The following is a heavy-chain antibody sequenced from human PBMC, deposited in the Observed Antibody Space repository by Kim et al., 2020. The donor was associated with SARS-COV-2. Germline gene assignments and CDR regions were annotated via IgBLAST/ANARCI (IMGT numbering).Heavy chain of an antibody. D-gene: IGHD3-10*01. Sequence: SETLSLTCTVSGGSISSYYWSWIRQPPGKGLEWIGYIYYSGSTNYNPSLKSRVTISVDTSKNQFSLKLSSVTAADTAVYYCARGLGYYGSGIDYWGQGTLVTVSS. J-gene: IGHJ4*02. V-gene: IGHV4-59*01. CDR2: IYYSGST. CDR3: ARGLGYYGSGIDY. CDR1: GGSISSYY.